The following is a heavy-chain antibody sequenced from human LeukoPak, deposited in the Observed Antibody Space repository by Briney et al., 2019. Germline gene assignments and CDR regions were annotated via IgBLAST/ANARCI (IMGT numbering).Heavy chain of an antibody. Sequence: SETLSLTCTVSGGSISSSSYYWGWIRQPPGKGLEWIGSIYYSGSTYYNPSLKSRVTISVDTSKNQFSLKPSSVTAADTAVYYCARLGGKQLWRENHLDYWGQGTLVTVSS. CDR3: ARLGGKQLWRENHLDY. D-gene: IGHD5-18*01. CDR1: GGSISSSSYY. V-gene: IGHV4-39*01. CDR2: IYYSGST. J-gene: IGHJ4*01.